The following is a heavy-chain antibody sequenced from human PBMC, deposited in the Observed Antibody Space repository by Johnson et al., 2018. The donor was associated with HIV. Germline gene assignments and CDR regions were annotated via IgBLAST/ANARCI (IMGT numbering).Heavy chain of an antibody. CDR2: ISGSGGST. D-gene: IGHD6-6*01. CDR1: GFTFISYA. V-gene: IGHV3-23*04. CDR3: AREVGSWYSSSSGAFDI. J-gene: IGHJ3*02. Sequence: MLLVESGGGLVKPGGSLRLSCAASGFTFISYAMSWVRQAPGKGLEWVSTISGSGGSTYYADSVKGRFTISRDNSKNTLYLQMNSLRAEDTAVYYCAREVGSWYSSSSGAFDIWGQGTMVTVSS.